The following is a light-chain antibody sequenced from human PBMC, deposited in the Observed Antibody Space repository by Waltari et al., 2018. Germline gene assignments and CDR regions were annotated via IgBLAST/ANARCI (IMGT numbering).Light chain of an antibody. V-gene: IGKV1-39*01. Sequence: DIQMTQSPPSLSASVGDRVTITCRVSQSISSYLNWFQQKPGKAPKLLIYASSSLQSGVPSRFSCSGSETDFTLTISSLQPEDFATYYCQQSYSTPPFTFGPGTKVDIK. J-gene: IGKJ3*01. CDR2: ASS. CDR1: QSISSY. CDR3: QQSYSTPPFT.